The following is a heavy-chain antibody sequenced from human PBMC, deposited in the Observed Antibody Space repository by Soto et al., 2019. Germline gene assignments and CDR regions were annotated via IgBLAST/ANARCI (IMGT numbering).Heavy chain of an antibody. J-gene: IGHJ6*03. CDR2: ISAYNGNT. CDR1: GYTFTSYG. CDR3: ARAAYAIWNYYYYMDV. D-gene: IGHD2-2*01. Sequence: ASVKVSCKASGYTFTSYGISWVRQAPGQGLEWMGWISAYNGNTNYAQKLQGRVTMTRDTSTSTAYMELRSLRSDDTAVYYCARAAYAIWNYYYYMDVWGKGTTVTVSS. V-gene: IGHV1-18*01.